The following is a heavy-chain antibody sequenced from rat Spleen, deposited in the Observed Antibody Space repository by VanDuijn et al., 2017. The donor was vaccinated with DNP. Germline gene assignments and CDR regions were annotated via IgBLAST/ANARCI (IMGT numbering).Heavy chain of an antibody. V-gene: IGHV5-31*01. CDR1: GFTFSYYW. CDR2: ITGGSRIT. Sequence: EVQLVESGGDLVQAGRSLKVSCVASGFTFSYYWMAWVRQVPGKGLEWIASITGGSRITSYPDSVKGRFTISRDDAKNTLSRQMNSLRSEDTATYYCARVGDLHDGGDGDVLDVWGQGTSVTVSS. D-gene: IGHD1-12*02. J-gene: IGHJ4*01. CDR3: ARVGDLHDGGDGDVLDV.